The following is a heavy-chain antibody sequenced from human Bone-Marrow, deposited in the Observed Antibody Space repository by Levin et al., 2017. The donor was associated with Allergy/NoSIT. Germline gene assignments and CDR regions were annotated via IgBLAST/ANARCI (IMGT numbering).Heavy chain of an antibody. CDR1: GFTFSSYW. J-gene: IGHJ4*02. CDR2: IKGDGSIT. V-gene: IGHV3-74*01. CDR3: EVYRYGVG. D-gene: IGHD5-18*01. Sequence: PGGSLRLSCAASGFTFSSYWMHWVRQAPGKGLVWVSRIKGDGSITSYADSVKGRFTISRDNAKNTLYLQMNSLRAEDTAVYYCEVYRYGVGWGQGTLVTVSS.